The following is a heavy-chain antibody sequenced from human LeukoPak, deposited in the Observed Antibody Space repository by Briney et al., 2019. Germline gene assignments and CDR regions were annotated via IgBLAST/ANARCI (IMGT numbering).Heavy chain of an antibody. J-gene: IGHJ4*02. Sequence: SETLSLTCAVYGGSFSGYYWSWLRQPPGKGLEWIGYVYYSGNTNDNPSLKSRVTISIDTSRNQFYLKMSSVTAADTAVYYCARVGSGSFDYWGQGTLVTVSS. CDR1: GGSFSGYY. V-gene: IGHV4-59*01. CDR2: VYYSGNT. D-gene: IGHD1-26*01. CDR3: ARVGSGSFDY.